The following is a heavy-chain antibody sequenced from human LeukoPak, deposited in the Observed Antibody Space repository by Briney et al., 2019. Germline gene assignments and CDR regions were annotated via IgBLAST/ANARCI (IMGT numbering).Heavy chain of an antibody. Sequence: GGSLRLSCAASGFTFSSCEMNWVRQAPGKGLEWVSYISSSGSTIYYADSVKGRFTISRDNAKNSLYLQMNSLRAEDTAVYYCARDPTSIAAAGSFDYWGQGTLVTVSS. CDR1: GFTFSSCE. V-gene: IGHV3-48*03. CDR2: ISSSGSTI. D-gene: IGHD6-13*01. J-gene: IGHJ4*02. CDR3: ARDPTSIAAAGSFDY.